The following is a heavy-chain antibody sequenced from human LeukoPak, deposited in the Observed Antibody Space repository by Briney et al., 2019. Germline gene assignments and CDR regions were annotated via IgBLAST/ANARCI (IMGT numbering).Heavy chain of an antibody. V-gene: IGHV4-59*01. CDR1: GGSISRYY. CDR2: IYYSGTT. CDR3: ARQANRIYSSSQRDFDY. Sequence: PSETLSLTCTVSGGSISRYYWSWIRQPPGKGLEWIGYIYYSGTTNYNPSLKSRGTISVDTSKDQFSLKLSSVTAADTAVYYRARQANRIYSSSQRDFDYWGQGTLVTVSS. J-gene: IGHJ4*02. D-gene: IGHD6-13*01.